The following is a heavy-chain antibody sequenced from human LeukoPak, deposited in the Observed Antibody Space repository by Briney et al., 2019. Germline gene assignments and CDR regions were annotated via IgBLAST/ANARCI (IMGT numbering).Heavy chain of an antibody. J-gene: IGHJ5*02. CDR3: ARDQSKDILWFGEFSP. CDR2: IYYSGST. V-gene: IGHV4-59*12. Sequence: SETLSLTCTVSGGSINSYYWSWIRQPPGKGLEWIGYIYYSGSTNYNPSLKSRVTISVDLSTNQFSLNLNSVTAADTAVYYCARDQSKDILWFGEFSPWGQGILVSVSS. CDR1: GGSINSYY. D-gene: IGHD3-10*01.